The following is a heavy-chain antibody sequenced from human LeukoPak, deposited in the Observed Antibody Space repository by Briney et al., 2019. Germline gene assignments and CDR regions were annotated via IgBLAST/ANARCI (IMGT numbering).Heavy chain of an antibody. CDR2: INNSGST. J-gene: IGHJ4*02. D-gene: IGHD3-16*01. CDR3: ARGRYGPRLGN. CDR1: GAPFSDSY. V-gene: IGHV4-34*01. Sequence: SETLSLTCAVYGAPFSDSYWSWVRQSPEKGLEWIGEINNSGSTSYNPSLNSRVIMSVDRSKNQFSLRLTSVTAADTAVYYCARGRYGPRLGNWGQGTLVTVSS.